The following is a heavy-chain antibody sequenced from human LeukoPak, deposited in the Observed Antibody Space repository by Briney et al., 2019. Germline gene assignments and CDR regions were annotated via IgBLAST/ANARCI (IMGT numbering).Heavy chain of an antibody. CDR1: GGSISSGGYS. CDR2: IYHSGST. V-gene: IGHV4-30-2*01. CDR3: ARKGIAAAGRHYYYGMDV. Sequence: SETLSLTCAVSGGSISSGGYSGSWVRQPPGKGLEWIGYIYHSGSTYSNPSLKSRVTISVDTSKNQFSLKLSSVTAADTAVYYCARKGIAAAGRHYYYGMDVWGQGTTVTVSS. J-gene: IGHJ6*02. D-gene: IGHD6-13*01.